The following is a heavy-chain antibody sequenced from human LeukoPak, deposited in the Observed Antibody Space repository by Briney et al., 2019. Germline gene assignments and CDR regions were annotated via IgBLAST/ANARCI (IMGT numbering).Heavy chain of an antibody. CDR2: IRYDGSSK. V-gene: IGHV3-30*02. CDR1: GFTFSSYG. J-gene: IGHJ4*02. D-gene: IGHD6-19*01. Sequence: PGGSLRLSCAASGFTFSSYGMHWVRQAPGKGLGWVAFIRYDGSSKHYADSVKGRFTISRDNAKNSLYLQMNSLRAEDTAVYYCARDYSGWHVRWLYYFDYWGQGTLVTVSS. CDR3: ARDYSGWHVRWLYYFDY.